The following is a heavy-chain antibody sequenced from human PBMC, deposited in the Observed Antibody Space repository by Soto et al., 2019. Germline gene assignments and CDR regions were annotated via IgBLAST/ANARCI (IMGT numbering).Heavy chain of an antibody. J-gene: IGHJ4*02. CDR2: ISSTTNYI. Sequence: GSLRLSCAASGFTFTRYSMNWVRQAPGKGLEWVSSISSTTNYIYYGDSMKGRFTISRDSAKNSLYLEMNSLRAEDTAVYYCARESEGLTSNFDYWGQGTLVTV. CDR3: ARESEGLTSNFDY. V-gene: IGHV3-21*06. CDR1: GFTFTRYS.